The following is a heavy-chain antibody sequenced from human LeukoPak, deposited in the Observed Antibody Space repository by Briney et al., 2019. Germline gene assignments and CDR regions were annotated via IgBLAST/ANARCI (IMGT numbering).Heavy chain of an antibody. V-gene: IGHV3-21*01. J-gene: IGHJ4*02. Sequence: GGSLRLSCAASGFTFRSYSMNWVRQAPGKGLDWVSSISISSSYIYYADSVKGRFTISRDNAKNSLYLQMNSLRAEETAVFYCARISVVPAAGFDYWGQGTLVTVSS. CDR3: ARISVVPAAGFDY. CDR2: ISISSSYI. CDR1: GFTFRSYS. D-gene: IGHD2-2*01.